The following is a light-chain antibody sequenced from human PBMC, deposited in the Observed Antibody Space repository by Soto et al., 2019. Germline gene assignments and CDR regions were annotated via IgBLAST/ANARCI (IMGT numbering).Light chain of an antibody. J-gene: IGKJ4*01. Sequence: DIVMTQSPDSLAVSLGERATINCKSSRSILYSSNTKNYLAWYQQKPGQPPKLPIYWASTRESGVPDRFSGSGSGTDFTLTISSLQAEDVAVYYCQQASTFPFTFGGGTEVQIK. CDR3: QQASTFPFT. CDR2: WAS. V-gene: IGKV4-1*01. CDR1: RSILYSSNTKNY.